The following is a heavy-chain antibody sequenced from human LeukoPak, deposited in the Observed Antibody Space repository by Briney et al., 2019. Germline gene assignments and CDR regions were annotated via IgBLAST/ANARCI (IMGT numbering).Heavy chain of an antibody. Sequence: GGSLRLSCAASGFSFSTYWMSWVRQAPGKGLEWVANIKQDGSEKYYVDSAKGRFTISRDNAKNSLYLQMNSLRTEDTAVYYCATDLGSSRPNFWGQGILVTVSS. V-gene: IGHV3-7*01. J-gene: IGHJ4*02. CDR3: ATDLGSSRPNF. CDR2: IKQDGSEK. D-gene: IGHD6-13*01. CDR1: GFSFSTYW.